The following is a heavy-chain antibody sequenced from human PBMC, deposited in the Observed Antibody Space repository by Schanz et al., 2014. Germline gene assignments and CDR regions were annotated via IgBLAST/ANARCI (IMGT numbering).Heavy chain of an antibody. CDR1: GFTFSSYA. CDR2: ISGSGGST. D-gene: IGHD3-10*01. J-gene: IGHJ3*02. V-gene: IGHV3-23*04. Sequence: EVQLVESGGDLVQPGGSLRLSCAASGFTFSSYAMSWVRQAPGKGLEWVSAISGSGGSTYYADSVKGRFTISRDNAKNSLYLEMNSLRAEDTAVYYCAKGRFGELSAFDIWGQGTMVTVSS. CDR3: AKGRFGELSAFDI.